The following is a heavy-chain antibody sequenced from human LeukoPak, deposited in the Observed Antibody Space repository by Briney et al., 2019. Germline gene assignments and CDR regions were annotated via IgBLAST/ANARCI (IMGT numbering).Heavy chain of an antibody. CDR2: ISYDGGTK. D-gene: IGHD6-19*01. J-gene: IGHJ4*02. CDR1: GFSFSSYG. Sequence: GGSLRLSCAGAGFSFSSYGMHWVRQAPGKGLEWVAVISYDGGTKFYADSVKGRFTISRDNSKNTLYLQMDSLRAEDTAVYYCAKVFTANGWPKYYFDYWGQGTLVTVSS. CDR3: AKVFTANGWPKYYFDY. V-gene: IGHV3-30*18.